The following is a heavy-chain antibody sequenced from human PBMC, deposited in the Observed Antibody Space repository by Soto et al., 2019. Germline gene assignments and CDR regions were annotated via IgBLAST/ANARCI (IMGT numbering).Heavy chain of an antibody. J-gene: IGHJ4*02. D-gene: IGHD6-19*01. V-gene: IGHV3-33*01. CDR3: ARDESSGWFDY. Sequence: PGGSLRLSCAASGFIFSSYGMHWVRQAPGKGLEWVAVIWYDGSNKYYADSVKGRFTISRENSKNKLYLQMNSMRAEDTAVFYCARDESSGWFDYWGQRHLVTVSS. CDR1: GFIFSSYG. CDR2: IWYDGSNK.